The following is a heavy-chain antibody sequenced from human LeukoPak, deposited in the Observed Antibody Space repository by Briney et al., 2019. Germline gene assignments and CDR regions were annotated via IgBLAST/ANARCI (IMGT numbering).Heavy chain of an antibody. CDR2: VNPNDGGT. V-gene: IGHV1-2*02. J-gene: IGHJ1*01. Sequence: ASVKVSCKASGYTFTGYYIHWVQQAPGQGLEWMGWVNPNDGGTIYTQRFQGRVTMTWDTSITTAYMELSSLTSDDTAVYYCARDLDSSWTGYFQSWGQGTVDTVSS. D-gene: IGHD6-13*01. CDR3: ARDLDSSWTGYFQS. CDR1: GYTFTGYY.